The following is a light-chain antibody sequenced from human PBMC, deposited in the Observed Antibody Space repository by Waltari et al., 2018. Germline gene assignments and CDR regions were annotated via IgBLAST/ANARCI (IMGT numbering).Light chain of an antibody. CDR3: QQYYNWPLT. Sequence: EIVLTQSPATLSVSAGERVTLPCRPNENIDIRLAWYQQRPGQSPRLLIYDTSTRATGIPARFSGSGSQTEFTLTISSLQSEDSALYYCQQYYNWPLTFGGGTKVEIK. CDR1: ENIDIR. J-gene: IGKJ4*01. V-gene: IGKV3-15*01. CDR2: DTS.